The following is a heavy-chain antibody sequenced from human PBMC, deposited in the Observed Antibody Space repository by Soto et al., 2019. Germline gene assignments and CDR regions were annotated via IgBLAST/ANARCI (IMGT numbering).Heavy chain of an antibody. D-gene: IGHD1-1*01. CDR1: GSSVRSANYY. CDR3: ERASGGDNDQCFEY. CDR2: IYYSGST. V-gene: IGHV4-61*03. J-gene: IGHJ4*02. Sequence: SKTFSLTCAVSGSSVRSANYYLSWIRQPPGKGLEWIGYIYYSGSTNYNPSLKSRVTISRDKSKKHFYLKLSSVTASDTAIYYCERASGGDNDQCFEYWGRGTLVTVSS.